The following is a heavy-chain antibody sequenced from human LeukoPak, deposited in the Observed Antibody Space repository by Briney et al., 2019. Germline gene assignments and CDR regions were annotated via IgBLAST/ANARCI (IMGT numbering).Heavy chain of an antibody. Sequence: GGSLRLSCAASGFTFSNYIMNWVRQAPGKGLEWVSYISSDSRTIYYADSVKGRFTISRDNAKNSLYLQMNSLRAEDTAVYYCTRDPEWGVWFDSWGQGTLATVSS. J-gene: IGHJ5*01. V-gene: IGHV3-48*01. CDR3: TRDPEWGVWFDS. CDR1: GFTFSNYI. CDR2: ISSDSRTI. D-gene: IGHD3-3*01.